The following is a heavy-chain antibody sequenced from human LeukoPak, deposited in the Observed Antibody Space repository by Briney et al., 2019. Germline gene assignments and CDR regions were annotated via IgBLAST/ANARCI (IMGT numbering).Heavy chain of an antibody. Sequence: KPSQTLSLTCTVSGGSISSGGYYWSWIRQHPGKGLEWIGYIYYSGSTYYNPSLKSRVTISVDTSKNQFSLKLSSVTAADTAVYHCARVGTVTKVFDYWGQGTLVTVSS. CDR2: IYYSGST. J-gene: IGHJ4*02. V-gene: IGHV4-31*03. D-gene: IGHD4-17*01. CDR3: ARVGTVTKVFDY. CDR1: GGSISSGGYY.